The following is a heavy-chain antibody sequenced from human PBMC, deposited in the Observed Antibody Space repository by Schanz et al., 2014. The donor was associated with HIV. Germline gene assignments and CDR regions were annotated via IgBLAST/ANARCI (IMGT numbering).Heavy chain of an antibody. J-gene: IGHJ4*02. Sequence: EVQLLESGGGLVQPGGSLRLSCAASGFTFSSYAMSWVRQAPGKGLEWVSAISGSGGSTYYADSVKGRFTISRDNSKNTLYLQMNSLRAEDTAVYYCAKAKGSYSATTFYFDFWGQGTLVTVSS. D-gene: IGHD1-26*01. CDR2: ISGSGGST. CDR3: AKAKGSYSATTFYFDF. V-gene: IGHV3-23*01. CDR1: GFTFSSYA.